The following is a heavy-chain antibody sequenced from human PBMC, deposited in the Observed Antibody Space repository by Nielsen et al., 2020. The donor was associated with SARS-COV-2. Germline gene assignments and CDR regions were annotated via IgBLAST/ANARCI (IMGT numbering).Heavy chain of an antibody. D-gene: IGHD1-14*01. CDR1: GFTFSSYAMH. CDR2: IYYSGST. CDR3: ARDPRWVPGFDY. Sequence: LRLSCAASGFTFSSYAMHWVRQAPGKGLEWIGYIYYSGSTYYNPSLKSRVTISVDTSKNQFSLKLSSVTAADTAVYYCARDPRWVPGFDYWGQGTLVTVSS. J-gene: IGHJ4*02. V-gene: IGHV4-30-4*01.